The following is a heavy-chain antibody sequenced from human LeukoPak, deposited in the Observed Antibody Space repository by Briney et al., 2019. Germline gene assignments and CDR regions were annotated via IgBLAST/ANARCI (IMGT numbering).Heavy chain of an antibody. CDR2: ISYDGSNK. J-gene: IGHJ4*02. CDR1: GFTFSSYV. CDR3: AKMLDSRSPREY. D-gene: IGHD6-13*01. V-gene: IGHV3-30*18. Sequence: GGSLRLSCATSGFTFSSYVIHWVRHAPGKGLDCVAVISYDGSNKYYADSVKGRLTISRDNSKNTLYMQIDSLRAEDTAVYYCAKMLDSRSPREYWGQGNLVTV.